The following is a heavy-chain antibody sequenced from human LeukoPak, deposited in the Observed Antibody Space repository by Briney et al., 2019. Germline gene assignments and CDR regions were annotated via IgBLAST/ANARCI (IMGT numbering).Heavy chain of an antibody. V-gene: IGHV1-69*04. CDR1: GGIFSSYA. Sequence: SVKVSYKASGGIFSSYAISWVRQAPGQGLEWMGRIIPILGIANYAQKFQGRVTITADKSTSTAYMDLSSLRSEDTAVYYRARDLPPYYFDYWGQGTLVTVSS. CDR2: IIPILGIA. J-gene: IGHJ4*02. CDR3: ARDLPPYYFDY.